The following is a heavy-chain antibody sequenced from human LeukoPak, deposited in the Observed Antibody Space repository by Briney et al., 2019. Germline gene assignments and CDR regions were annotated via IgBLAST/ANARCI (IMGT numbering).Heavy chain of an antibody. CDR2: IPYDGSNK. Sequence: GGSLRLSCAASGFTFSSYAMHWVRQAPGKGXXWVAVIPYDGSNKYYADSVKGRFTISRDNSKNTLYLQMNSLRAEDTAVYYCARDHQYYFDYWGQGTLVTVSS. J-gene: IGHJ4*02. D-gene: IGHD2-2*01. V-gene: IGHV3-30-3*01. CDR1: GFTFSSYA. CDR3: ARDHQYYFDY.